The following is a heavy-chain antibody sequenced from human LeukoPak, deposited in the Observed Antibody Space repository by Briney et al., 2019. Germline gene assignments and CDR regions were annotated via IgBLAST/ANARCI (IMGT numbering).Heavy chain of an antibody. CDR2: IYYSGST. CDR3: ARTLGEGL. Sequence: SETLSLTCAVYGGSFSGYYWSWIRQPPGKGLEWIGYIYYSGSTNYNPSLKSRVTISVDTSKNQFSLKLSSVTAADTAVYYCARTLGEGLWGRGTLVTVSS. J-gene: IGHJ2*01. D-gene: IGHD3-16*01. CDR1: GGSFSGYY. V-gene: IGHV4-59*08.